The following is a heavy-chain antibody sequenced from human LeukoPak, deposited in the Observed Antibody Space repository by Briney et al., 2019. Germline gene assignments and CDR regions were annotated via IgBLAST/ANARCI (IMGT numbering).Heavy chain of an antibody. V-gene: IGHV3-7*03. J-gene: IGHJ5*01. CDR2: IKQDGSEK. Sequence: GGSLRLSCTASGFTFSTYWMDWVRQAPGKGLEWVANIKQDGSEKYYVDSVKGRFAISRDNAKNSLYLQMNSLRAEDTAVYYCARDRDWYSFDSWGQGTLVTVSS. CDR1: GFTFSTYW. CDR3: ARDRDWYSFDS. D-gene: IGHD6-19*01.